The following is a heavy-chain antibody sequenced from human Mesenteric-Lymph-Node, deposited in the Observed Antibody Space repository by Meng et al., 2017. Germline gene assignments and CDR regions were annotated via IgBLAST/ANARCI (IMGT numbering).Heavy chain of an antibody. CDR2: ISSSGSTI. CDR1: GFTFSSYW. J-gene: IGHJ5*02. D-gene: IGHD2-2*01. V-gene: IGHV3-48*04. Sequence: GESLKISCAASGFTFSSYWMSWVRQAPGKGLEWVSYISSSGSTIYYADSVKGRFTISRDNAKNSLYLQMNSLRAEDTAVYYCARFPVVPAQNNWFDPWGQGTLVTVSS. CDR3: ARFPVVPAQNNWFDP.